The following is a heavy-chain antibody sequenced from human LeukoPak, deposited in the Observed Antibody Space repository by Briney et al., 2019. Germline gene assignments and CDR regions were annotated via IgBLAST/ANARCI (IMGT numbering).Heavy chain of an antibody. CDR3: AREWGQLDAFDI. J-gene: IGHJ3*02. V-gene: IGHV4-34*01. D-gene: IGHD1-26*01. CDR2: INHSGST. CDR1: GGSFSGYY. Sequence: SETLSLTCAVYGGSFSGYYWSWIRQPPGKGLEWIGEINHSGSTDYNPSLKSRVTISVDTSKSQFSLKLSSVTAADTAVYYCAREWGQLDAFDIWGQGTMVTVSS.